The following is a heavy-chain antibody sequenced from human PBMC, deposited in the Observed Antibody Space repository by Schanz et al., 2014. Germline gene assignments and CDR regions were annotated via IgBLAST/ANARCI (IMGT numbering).Heavy chain of an antibody. V-gene: IGHV3-48*02. CDR2: ISSSSSTI. J-gene: IGHJ4*02. CDR3: AREGERKGMLPYYFDY. Sequence: EVQLVESGGGLVQPWGSLRLSCAASGFTFRTYLMNWVRQAPGKGLEWVSFISSSSSTIYYADSVKGRFTISRDNAKNSLYLQMNSLRDEDTAVYYCAREGERKGMLPYYFDYWGRGALVTVSS. CDR1: GFTFRTYL. D-gene: IGHD3-10*01.